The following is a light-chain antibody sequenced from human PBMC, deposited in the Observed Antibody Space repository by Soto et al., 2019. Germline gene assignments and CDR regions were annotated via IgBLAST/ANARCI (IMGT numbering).Light chain of an antibody. J-gene: IGKJ4*01. CDR1: PLHSNGYNS. V-gene: IGKV2-28*01. CDR2: LGS. CDR3: MQALQTPLGLT. Sequence: PLHSNGYNSLHWCLQKPRQSQHLLICLGSNRASGVPDRFSCSGSGTDFALKISRVEAEDVGVYYCMQALQTPLGLTFGGGTKVDIK.